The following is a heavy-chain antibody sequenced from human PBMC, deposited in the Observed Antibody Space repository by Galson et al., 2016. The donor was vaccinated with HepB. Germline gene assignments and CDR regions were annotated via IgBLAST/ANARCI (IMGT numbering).Heavy chain of an antibody. Sequence: PALVKPTQTLTLTCTFSGFSLSTSGMCVSWIRQPPGKALEWLALIDWDDDQLYRTSLRARLTISKDTSKDQVVLRMTNMDPVDTATYYCARIRWSGSHLDAFDFWGRGTTVTVSS. CDR1: GFSLSTSGMC. V-gene: IGHV2-70*01. D-gene: IGHD1-26*01. CDR2: IDWDDDQ. CDR3: ARIRWSGSHLDAFDF. J-gene: IGHJ3*01.